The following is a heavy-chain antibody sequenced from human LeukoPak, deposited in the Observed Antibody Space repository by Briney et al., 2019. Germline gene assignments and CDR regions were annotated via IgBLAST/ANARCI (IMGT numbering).Heavy chain of an antibody. CDR1: GFTFSSYG. D-gene: IGHD3-9*01. J-gene: IGHJ3*02. CDR2: ISGSGGST. Sequence: PGGSLRLSCAASGFTFSSYGMSWVRQAPGKGLEWVSAISGSGGSTYYADSVKGRFTISRDNSKNTLYLQMNSLRAEDTAVYYCASDLRYFDWFALGAFDIWGQGTMVTVSS. CDR3: ASDLRYFDWFALGAFDI. V-gene: IGHV3-23*01.